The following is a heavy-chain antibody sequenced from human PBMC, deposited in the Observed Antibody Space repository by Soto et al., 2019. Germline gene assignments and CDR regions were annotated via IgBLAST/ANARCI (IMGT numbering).Heavy chain of an antibody. Sequence: EVQLVESGGGLVQPGGSLRLSCAASGFTFSTYAMHWVRQAPGKGLEYVSAITSNGGNTYYANSVKGRFTLSRDNSKNTLYLQMGSLRPEDMAVYYCARAGISGWYMDWGQGTLVTVSS. J-gene: IGHJ4*02. CDR3: ARAGISGWYMD. CDR1: GFTFSTYA. CDR2: ITSNGGNT. D-gene: IGHD6-19*01. V-gene: IGHV3-64*01.